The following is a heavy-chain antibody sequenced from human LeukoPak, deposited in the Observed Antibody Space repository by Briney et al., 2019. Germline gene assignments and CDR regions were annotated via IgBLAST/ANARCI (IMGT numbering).Heavy chain of an antibody. CDR2: IYPGDSDT. J-gene: IGHJ3*02. Sequence: GESLKISCKGSGYSFTSYWIGWVRQMPGKGLEWMGIIYPGDSDTRCSPSFQGQVTISADKSISTAYLQWSSLKASDTAMYHCARQGYGDDDAFDIWGQGTMVTVSS. D-gene: IGHD4-17*01. V-gene: IGHV5-51*01. CDR3: ARQGYGDDDAFDI. CDR1: GYSFTSYW.